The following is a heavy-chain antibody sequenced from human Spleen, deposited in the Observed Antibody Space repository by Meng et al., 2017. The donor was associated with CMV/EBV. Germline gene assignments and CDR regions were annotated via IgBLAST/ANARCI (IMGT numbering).Heavy chain of an antibody. D-gene: IGHD2-2*01. CDR3: ARPNEGYCSSTSCSYYFDY. CDR1: GYSFTNYW. V-gene: IGHV5-51*01. J-gene: IGHJ4*02. Sequence: GESQISCKASGYSFTNYWIGWVRQMPGKGLEWMGIIYLGDSDTRYSPSFQGQVTISADKSISTAYLQWRSLKASDTAMYYCARPNEGYCSSTSCSYYFDYWGQGTLVTVSS. CDR2: IYLGDSDT.